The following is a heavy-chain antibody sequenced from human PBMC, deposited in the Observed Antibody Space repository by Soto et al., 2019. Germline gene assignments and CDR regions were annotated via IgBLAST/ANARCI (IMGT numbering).Heavy chain of an antibody. CDR3: AKSPGMYYYDSSGYYHSDY. Sequence: GGSLRLSCAASGFTFSSYAMSWVRQAPGKGLEWVSAISGSGVSTYYADSVKGRFTISRDNSKNTLYLQMNSLRAEDTAVYYCAKSPGMYYYDSSGYYHSDYWGQGTLVTFSA. V-gene: IGHV3-23*01. J-gene: IGHJ4*02. CDR2: ISGSGVST. CDR1: GFTFSSYA. D-gene: IGHD3-22*01.